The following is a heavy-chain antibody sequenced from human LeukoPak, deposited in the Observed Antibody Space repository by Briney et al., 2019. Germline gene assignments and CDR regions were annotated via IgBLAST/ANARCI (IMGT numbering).Heavy chain of an antibody. CDR1: GVSISSYY. CDR3: ARRSSWSNFDY. J-gene: IGHJ4*02. V-gene: IGHV4-59*01. CDR2: IYYSGST. D-gene: IGHD6-13*01. Sequence: SETLSLTCTVSGVSISSYYWSWIRQPPGKGLEWIGYIYYSGSTNYNPSLKSRVTISVDTSKNQFSLKLSSVTAADTAVYYCARRSSWSNFDYWGQGTLVTVSS.